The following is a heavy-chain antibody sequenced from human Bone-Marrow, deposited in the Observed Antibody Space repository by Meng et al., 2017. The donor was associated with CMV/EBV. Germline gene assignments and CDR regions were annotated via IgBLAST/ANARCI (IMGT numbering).Heavy chain of an antibody. CDR3: AKSWELLVY. V-gene: IGHV3-23*01. Sequence: GESLKISCAASGFTFSSYAMSWVRQAPGKGLEWVSAISGSGGSTYYADSVKGRFTISRDNSKNTLYLQMNSLRAEDTAVYYCAKSWELLVYWGQGTLVTVSS. J-gene: IGHJ4*02. CDR2: ISGSGGST. CDR1: GFTFSSYA. D-gene: IGHD1-26*01.